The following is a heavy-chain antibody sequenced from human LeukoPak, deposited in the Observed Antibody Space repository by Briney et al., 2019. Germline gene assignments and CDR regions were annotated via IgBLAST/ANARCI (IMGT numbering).Heavy chain of an antibody. J-gene: IGHJ4*02. CDR3: ARSMIVVVTAAFDY. D-gene: IGHD3-22*01. CDR1: GFTFSSYA. V-gene: IGHV3-30-3*01. Sequence: PGGSLRLSCAASGFTFSSYAMHWVRQAPGKGLEWVAVISYDGSNKYYADSVKGRFTISRDNSKNTLYLQMNSLRAEDTAVYYCARSMIVVVTAAFDYWGQGTLVTVS. CDR2: ISYDGSNK.